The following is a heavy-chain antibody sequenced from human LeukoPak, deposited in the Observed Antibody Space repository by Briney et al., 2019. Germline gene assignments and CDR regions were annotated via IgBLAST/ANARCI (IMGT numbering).Heavy chain of an antibody. J-gene: IGHJ4*02. CDR2: ISHAGDT. CDR1: GYSITRGYN. V-gene: IGHV4-38-2*02. CDR3: GRGEVGESDH. D-gene: IGHD1-26*01. Sequence: KPSETLSLTCTVSGYSITRGYNWGWVRQSPGKGLEWIANISHAGDTYYNPSLKSRVTISVDTSKNHFSLNLASVTAPDTAVYFCGRGEVGESDHWGQGTLVTVSS.